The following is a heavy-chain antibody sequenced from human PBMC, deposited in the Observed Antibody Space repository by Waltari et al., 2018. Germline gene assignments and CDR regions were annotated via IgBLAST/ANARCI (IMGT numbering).Heavy chain of an antibody. J-gene: IGHJ3*02. CDR3: ARGRKLRGGPDAFDI. V-gene: IGHV4-39*01. D-gene: IGHD1-26*01. CDR2: IYYRGGT. Sequence: QLQLQESGPGLVKPSETLSLTCTVSGGSISSSSYYWGWIRQPPGKGLEWIGSIYYRGGTYYNPSLKSRVTISVDTSKNQFSLKLSSVTAADTAVYYCARGRKLRGGPDAFDIWGQGTMVTVSS. CDR1: GGSISSSSYY.